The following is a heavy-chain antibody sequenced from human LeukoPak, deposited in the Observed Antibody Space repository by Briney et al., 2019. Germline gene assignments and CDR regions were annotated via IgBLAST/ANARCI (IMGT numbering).Heavy chain of an antibody. Sequence: PGGSLRLSCAASGFTFSSYGMHWVRQAPGKGLEWVAVISYDGSNKYYADSVKGRLTISRDNSKNTLYLHMNSLRAEDTAVYYCAKVLLYGDYGFDYWGQGTLVTVSS. CDR2: ISYDGSNK. J-gene: IGHJ4*02. V-gene: IGHV3-30*18. CDR3: AKVLLYGDYGFDY. CDR1: GFTFSSYG. D-gene: IGHD4-17*01.